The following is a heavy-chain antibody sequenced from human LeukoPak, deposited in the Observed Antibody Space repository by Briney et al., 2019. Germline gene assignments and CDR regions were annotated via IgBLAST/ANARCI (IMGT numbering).Heavy chain of an antibody. CDR2: IFSSGST. V-gene: IGHV4-39*07. Sequence: SETLSLTCTVSGASVSGSPYQWGWIRQPPGKGLGWIGSIFSSGSTYYNPSLKSRVTISVDTSKKQFSLKLISVTAADTSVYYCARATTHYYDSSGYYAFDIWGQGTMVTVSS. CDR3: ARATTHYYDSSGYYAFDI. J-gene: IGHJ3*02. D-gene: IGHD3-22*01. CDR1: GASVSGSPYQ.